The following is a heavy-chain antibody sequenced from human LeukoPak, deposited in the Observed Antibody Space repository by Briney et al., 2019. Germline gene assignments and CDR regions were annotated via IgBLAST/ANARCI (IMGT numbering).Heavy chain of an antibody. D-gene: IGHD3-16*01. V-gene: IGHV3-74*01. CDR3: ARVNVCPRCHFDY. CDR2: INSDGSST. CDR1: GFIFSSYW. Sequence: PGGSLRLSCAASGFIFSSYWMYWVRQAPGKGLVWVSRINSDGSSTNYADSVKGRVDISRDNAKNTLYLQMNTLRAEDTAVYYCARVNVCPRCHFDYWGQGTLVTVSS. J-gene: IGHJ4*02.